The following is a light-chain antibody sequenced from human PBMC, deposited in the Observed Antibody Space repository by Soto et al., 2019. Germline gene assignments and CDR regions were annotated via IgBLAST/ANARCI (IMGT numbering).Light chain of an antibody. Sequence: DIVMTQSPDSLAVSLGERATINCKSSQSVLYSSNNKNYLAWYQQKPGQPPKLLIYWASTRESGVPDRFSGSGSGTDFTLTSSSLQAEDVAVYYCQQYYSTPPTFGPGTKVDLQ. CDR3: QQYYSTPPT. CDR1: QSVLYSSNNKNY. CDR2: WAS. V-gene: IGKV4-1*01. J-gene: IGKJ3*01.